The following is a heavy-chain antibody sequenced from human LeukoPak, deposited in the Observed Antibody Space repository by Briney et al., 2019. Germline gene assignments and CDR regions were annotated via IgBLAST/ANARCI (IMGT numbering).Heavy chain of an antibody. CDR3: ARRPHISAAAGTWWFDP. CDR1: GGSISSSSYY. Sequence: SSETLSLTCTVSGGSISSSSYYWGRIRQPPGKGLEWIGSIYYSGSTYYNPSLKSRVTISVDTSKNQFSLKLSSVTAADTAVYYCARRPHISAAAGTWWFDPWGQGTLVTVSS. V-gene: IGHV4-39*07. J-gene: IGHJ5*02. CDR2: IYYSGST. D-gene: IGHD6-13*01.